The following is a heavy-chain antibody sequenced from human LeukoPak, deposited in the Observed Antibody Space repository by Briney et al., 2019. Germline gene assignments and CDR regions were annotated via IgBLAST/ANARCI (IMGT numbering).Heavy chain of an antibody. J-gene: IGHJ6*03. V-gene: IGHV4-4*07. CDR1: GGSISSYY. Sequence: PSETLSLTCTVSGGSISSYYWSWIRQPAGKGLEWIGRIYTSGSTNYNPSLKSRVTMSVDTSKNQFSLKLSSVTAADTAVYYCARGAVDSSSWYYYYYMDVWGKGTTVTVSS. CDR3: ARGAVDSSSWYYYYYMDV. D-gene: IGHD6-13*01. CDR2: IYTSGST.